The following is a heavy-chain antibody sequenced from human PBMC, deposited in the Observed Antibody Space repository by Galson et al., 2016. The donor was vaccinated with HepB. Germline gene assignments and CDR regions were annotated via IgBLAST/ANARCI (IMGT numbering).Heavy chain of an antibody. J-gene: IGHJ4*02. D-gene: IGHD3-16*01. Sequence: SLRLSCAASGFTFNKVWMSWVRQAPGKGLEWVGRIHSRTDGGTTDYTAPVKGRFIISRDDSKNTLYLQMNSLKIEDKAVYYCMTRIDPFAGDRWGQGTRVTVSS. CDR2: IHSRTDGGTT. CDR3: MTRIDPFAGDR. V-gene: IGHV3-15*01. CDR1: GFTFNKVW.